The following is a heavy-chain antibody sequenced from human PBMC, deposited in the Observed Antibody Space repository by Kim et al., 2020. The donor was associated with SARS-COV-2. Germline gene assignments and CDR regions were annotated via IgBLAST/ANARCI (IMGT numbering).Heavy chain of an antibody. CDR3: ATPKWFGESSIVGYFDY. CDR2: ISGSGGST. V-gene: IGHV3-23*01. CDR1: GFTFSSYA. Sequence: GGSLRLSCAASGFTFSSYAMSWVRQAPGKGLEWVSAISGSGGSTYYADSVKGRFTISRDNSKNTLYLQMNSLRAEDTAVYYCATPKWFGESSIVGYFDYWGQGTLVTVSS. D-gene: IGHD3-10*01. J-gene: IGHJ4*02.